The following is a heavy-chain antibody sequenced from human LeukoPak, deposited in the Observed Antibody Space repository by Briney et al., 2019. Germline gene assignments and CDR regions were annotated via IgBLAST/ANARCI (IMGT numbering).Heavy chain of an antibody. CDR1: GGSISRSNSY. V-gene: IGHV4-61*05. D-gene: IGHD1-26*01. CDR3: ARLWPVWELPQNDY. CDR2: VFYTGST. J-gene: IGHJ4*02. Sequence: LSETLSLTCTVSGGSISRSNSYWSWIRQPPGKGLEWIGYVFYTGSTNYNASLKSRVTISVDTSKNQFSLKLNSVTAADTAVYYCARLWPVWELPQNDYWGQGTLVTVSS.